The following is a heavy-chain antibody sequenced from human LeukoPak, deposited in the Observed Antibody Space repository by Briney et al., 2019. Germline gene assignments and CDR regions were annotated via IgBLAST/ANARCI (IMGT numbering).Heavy chain of an antibody. J-gene: IGHJ6*03. CDR3: ARIDRGYSGYDSDYYYYMDV. V-gene: IGHV1-69*06. D-gene: IGHD5-12*01. CDR2: IIPIFGTA. Sequence: ASVKVSCKASGGTFSSYAISWVRQAPGQGLEWMGGIIPIFGTANYAQKFQGRVTITADKSTSTAYMELSSLRSEDTAVYYCARIDRGYSGYDSDYYYYMDVWGKGTTVTVSS. CDR1: GGTFSSYA.